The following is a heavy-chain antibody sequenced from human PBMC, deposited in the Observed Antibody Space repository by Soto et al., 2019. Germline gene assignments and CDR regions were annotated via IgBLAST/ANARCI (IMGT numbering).Heavy chain of an antibody. CDR2: ISAYNGNT. CDR3: VRSSSSGSHWDPTES. J-gene: IGHJ5*02. Sequence: ASVKVSFKASGYTFTSDGISWVRQAPGQGLEWMGWISAYNGNTNYAQKLQGRVTMTTDTSTSTGYMELRSLRADDTAVYYCVRSSSSGSHWDPTESWGQRTLVTVSS. V-gene: IGHV1-18*01. CDR1: GYTFTSDG. D-gene: IGHD1-26*01.